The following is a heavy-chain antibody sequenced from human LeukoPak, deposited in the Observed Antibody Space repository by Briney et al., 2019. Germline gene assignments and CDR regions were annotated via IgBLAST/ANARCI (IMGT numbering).Heavy chain of an antibody. Sequence: PGGSLRLACAASGFTFSSYAMSWVRQAPGKGLEWVSAISGSGGSTYYADSGKGRFTISRDNSKNTLYLQMNSLRAEDTAVYYCAKAGPYCTNGVCYTPHLDYYYMDVWGKGTTVTVSS. J-gene: IGHJ6*03. V-gene: IGHV3-23*01. D-gene: IGHD2-8*01. CDR2: ISGSGGST. CDR3: AKAGPYCTNGVCYTPHLDYYYMDV. CDR1: GFTFSSYA.